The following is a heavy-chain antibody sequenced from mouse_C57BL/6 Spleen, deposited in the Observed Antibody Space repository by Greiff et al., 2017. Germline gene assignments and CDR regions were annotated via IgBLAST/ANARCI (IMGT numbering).Heavy chain of an antibody. CDR2: ISPGNGDT. D-gene: IGHD2-12*01. Sequence: QVQLQQSGPELVKPGASVKISCKASGYAFSSSWMNWVKQRPGTGLEWIGRISPGNGDTTYNGKFKGKATLTAAKSSSTAYMQLSNLTSEDSAVYFCARYDSYLYAMDYWGQGTSGTVSS. V-gene: IGHV1-82*01. J-gene: IGHJ4*01. CDR3: ARYDSYLYAMDY. CDR1: GYAFSSSW.